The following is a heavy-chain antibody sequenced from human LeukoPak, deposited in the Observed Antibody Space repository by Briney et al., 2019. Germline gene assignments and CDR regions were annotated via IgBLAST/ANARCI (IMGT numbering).Heavy chain of an antibody. V-gene: IGHV3-33*01. J-gene: IGHJ4*02. CDR2: IWYDGSNK. CDR1: GFTFSSYG. Sequence: GGSLRLSCAASGFTFSSYGMHRVRQAPGKGLEWVAVIWYDGSNKYYADSVKGRFTISRDNSNNTLYLQMNSLRAEDTAVYYCARDQGVLWFGPTTPDYWGQGTLVTVSS. CDR3: ARDQGVLWFGPTTPDY. D-gene: IGHD3-10*01.